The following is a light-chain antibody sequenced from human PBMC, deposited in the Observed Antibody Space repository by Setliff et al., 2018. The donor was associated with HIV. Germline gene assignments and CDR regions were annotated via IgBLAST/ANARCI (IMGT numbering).Light chain of an antibody. J-gene: IGLJ1*01. Sequence: ALAQPASVSGSPGQSITISCTGTSSDVGNYNLVSWYQQHPGKAPKLMIYEVSKRPSGVSNRFSGSKSGNTASLTISGLQAEDEADYYCCSYAGSSTYVFGTGTKVTVL. CDR3: CSYAGSSTYV. CDR1: SSDVGNYNL. V-gene: IGLV2-23*02. CDR2: EVS.